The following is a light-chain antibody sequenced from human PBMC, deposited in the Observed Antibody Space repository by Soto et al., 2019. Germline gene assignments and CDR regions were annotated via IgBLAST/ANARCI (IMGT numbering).Light chain of an antibody. J-gene: IGKJ1*01. CDR2: GSS. Sequence: EIVLTQSPGTLSLSPGERATLSCRACQSISSNYLAWYQQTPGQAPRLLIYGSSNRATGIPDRFSGSGSGTDFTLTISRLEPEDFAVYYCQQYFDSHKTFGQGTKVDIK. CDR3: QQYFDSHKT. CDR1: QSISSNY. V-gene: IGKV3-20*01.